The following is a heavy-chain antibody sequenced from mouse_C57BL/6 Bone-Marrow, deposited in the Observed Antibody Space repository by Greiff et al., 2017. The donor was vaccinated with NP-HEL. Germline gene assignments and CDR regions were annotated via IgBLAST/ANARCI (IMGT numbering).Heavy chain of an antibody. CDR1: GFTFSDYG. CDR3: AREGTGTRFAY. J-gene: IGHJ3*01. D-gene: IGHD4-1*01. Sequence: EVQGVESGGGLVKPGGSLKLSCAASGFTFSDYGMHWVRQAPEKGLEWVAYISSGSSTIYYADTVKGRFTISRDNAKNTLFRQMTSLRSEDTAMYYCAREGTGTRFAYWGQGTLVTVSA. CDR2: ISSGSSTI. V-gene: IGHV5-17*01.